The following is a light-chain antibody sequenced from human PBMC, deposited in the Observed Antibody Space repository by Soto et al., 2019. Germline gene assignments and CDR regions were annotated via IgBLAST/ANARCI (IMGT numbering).Light chain of an antibody. CDR2: DAS. CDR3: QQRGNWPIA. Sequence: TLSLSPGERATLSCRTSQSVSTYLAWYQQRPGQAPRLLFSDASNRAPDTPARFSGSGSGTDFTLTISSLEPEDFAVYYCQQRGNWPIAFGQGTRLEIK. J-gene: IGKJ5*01. V-gene: IGKV3-11*01. CDR1: QSVSTY.